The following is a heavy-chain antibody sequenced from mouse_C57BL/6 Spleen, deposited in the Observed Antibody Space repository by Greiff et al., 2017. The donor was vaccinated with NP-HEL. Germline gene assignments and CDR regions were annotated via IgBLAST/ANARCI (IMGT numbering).Heavy chain of an antibody. CDR3: ARGDYAAMDY. CDR1: GYTFTNYW. J-gene: IGHJ4*01. D-gene: IGHD2-4*01. Sequence: QVQLQQSGAELVRPGTSVKMSCKASGYTFTNYWIGWAKQRPGHGLEWIGDIYPGGGYTNYNEKFKGKATLTADKSSSTAYMQFSSLTSEDSAIYYCARGDYAAMDYWGQGTSVTVSS. V-gene: IGHV1-63*01. CDR2: IYPGGGYT.